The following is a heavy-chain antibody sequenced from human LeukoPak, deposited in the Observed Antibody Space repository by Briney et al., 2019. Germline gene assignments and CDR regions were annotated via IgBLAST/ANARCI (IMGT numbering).Heavy chain of an antibody. V-gene: IGHV3-53*01. CDR1: GFTVSSNY. Sequence: PGGSLRLSCAASGFTVSSNYMSWVRQAPGKGLEWVSVIYSGGSTYYADSVKGRFTISRDNSKNTLYLQMNSLRAEDTAVYYCARGGGREEWELPSGVLDAFDIWGQGTMVTVSS. CDR2: IYSGGST. CDR3: ARGGGREEWELPSGVLDAFDI. D-gene: IGHD1-26*01. J-gene: IGHJ3*02.